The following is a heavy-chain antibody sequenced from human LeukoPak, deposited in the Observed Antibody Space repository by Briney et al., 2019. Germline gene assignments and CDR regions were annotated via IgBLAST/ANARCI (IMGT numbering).Heavy chain of an antibody. J-gene: IGHJ3*02. Sequence: GGSLRLSCAASGFIVSGNYLSWVRQAPGKGLEWVSTISTSGRSTYYADSVKGRFTISRDNSKNTLFLQMNSLRAEDTAVYYCAKGLNAYGSGSYSHLDAFDMWGQGTMVTVSS. D-gene: IGHD3-10*01. CDR2: ISTSGRST. V-gene: IGHV3-23*01. CDR1: GFIVSGNY. CDR3: AKGLNAYGSGSYSHLDAFDM.